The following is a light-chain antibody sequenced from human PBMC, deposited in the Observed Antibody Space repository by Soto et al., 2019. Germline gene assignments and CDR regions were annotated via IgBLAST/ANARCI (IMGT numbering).Light chain of an antibody. Sequence: EVVLTQSPGTLSLSPGERATLSCRASKSVAVNVAWYQQKPGQAPRLLIYDASNRAPGIPARFSGSGSGTDFTLTISSLEPEDFAVYYCQQRFHWPPLSFGGGTRVEI. J-gene: IGKJ4*01. CDR3: QQRFHWPPLS. V-gene: IGKV3-11*01. CDR2: DAS. CDR1: KSVAVN.